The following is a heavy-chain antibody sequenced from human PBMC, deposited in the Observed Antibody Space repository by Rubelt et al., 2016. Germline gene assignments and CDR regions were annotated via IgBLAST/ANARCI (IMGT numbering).Heavy chain of an antibody. Sequence: GWIGSIYYSGSTYYNPSLKSRVTISVDTSKNQVSLKLSSVTAADTAVYYCARTPYSSSSGLPLYYYYYYYYMDVWGKGTTVTVSS. D-gene: IGHD6-6*01. V-gene: IGHV4-39*07. CDR3: ARTPYSSSSGLPLYYYYYYYYMDV. J-gene: IGHJ6*03. CDR2: IYYSGST.